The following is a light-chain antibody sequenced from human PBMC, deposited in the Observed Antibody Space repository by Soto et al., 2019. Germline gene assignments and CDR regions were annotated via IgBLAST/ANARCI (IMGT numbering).Light chain of an antibody. CDR3: TSYASGSCHVV. Sequence: QSALTQPPSASASPGPSVNLSCTRTSSHIGCYVYVSRQQRHPGKAPKLIIYDVNNRPTGVSNRFSGSKSSTTASRSLSGLQAEDEDDYYCTSYASGSCHVVFGGGTKVTVL. CDR2: DVN. V-gene: IGLV2-14*01. J-gene: IGLJ2*01. CDR1: SSHIGCYVY.